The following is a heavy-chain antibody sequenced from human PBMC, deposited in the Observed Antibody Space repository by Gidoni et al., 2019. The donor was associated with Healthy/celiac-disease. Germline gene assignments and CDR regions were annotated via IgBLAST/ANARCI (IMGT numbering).Heavy chain of an antibody. CDR3: ATDLPMAKAPLGY. J-gene: IGHJ4*02. CDR2: FDPDDGET. CDR1: GYSLAELS. D-gene: IGHD2-8*01. Sequence: QVQLVQSGAEVKKPGASEKVSCKVSGYSLAELSMHWGRQAPGKGLEWMGGFDPDDGETIYAQKFQGRVSMTEDTSTDTASLGLSSLRSEDTAVYYCATDLPMAKAPLGYWGQGTLVTVSS. V-gene: IGHV1-24*01.